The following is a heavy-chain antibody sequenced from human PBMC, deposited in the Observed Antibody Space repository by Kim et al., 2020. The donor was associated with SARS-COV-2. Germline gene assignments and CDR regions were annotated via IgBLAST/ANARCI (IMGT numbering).Heavy chain of an antibody. CDR2: ISSSGSTI. Sequence: GGSLRLSCAASGFTFSSYEMNWVRQAPGKGLEWVSYISSSGSTIYYADSVKGRFTISRDNAKNSLYLQMNSLRAEDTAVYYCARRSGWQYSSSWRKPDYYHYGMDVWGQGTTVTVSS. V-gene: IGHV3-48*03. CDR1: GFTFSSYE. J-gene: IGHJ6*02. CDR3: ARRSGWQYSSSWRKPDYYHYGMDV. D-gene: IGHD6-13*01.